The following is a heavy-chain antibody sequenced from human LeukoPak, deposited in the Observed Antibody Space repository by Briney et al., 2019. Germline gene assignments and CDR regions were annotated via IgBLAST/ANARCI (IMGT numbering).Heavy chain of an antibody. J-gene: IGHJ6*03. CDR2: ISGSGGST. CDR3: AKRSGGYCSGGSCYSPYYYYYMDV. V-gene: IGHV3-23*01. Sequence: GGSLRLSCAASGFTFSSYAMSWVRQAPGKGLEWVSAISGSGGSTYYADSVKGRFTISRDNSKNTLYLQMNSLRAEDTAVYYCAKRSGGYCSGGSCYSPYYYYYMDVWGKGTTVTVSS. CDR1: GFTFSSYA. D-gene: IGHD2-15*01.